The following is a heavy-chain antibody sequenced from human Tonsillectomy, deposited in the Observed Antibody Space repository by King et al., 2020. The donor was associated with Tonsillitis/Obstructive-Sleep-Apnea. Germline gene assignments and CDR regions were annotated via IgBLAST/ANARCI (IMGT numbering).Heavy chain of an antibody. J-gene: IGHJ2*01. CDR1: GFTFSNYW. D-gene: IGHD3-10*01. CDR3: ARDKAGGWYFDL. CDR2: IKQDGSEK. Sequence: VQLVESGGGLVQPGGSLRLSCAASGFTFSNYWVYWVRQAPGKGLEWVAKIKQDGSEKYYVDSVKGRFTISRDNAKNSLYLQMNSLRAEDTAVYYCARDKAGGWYFDLWGRGTLVTVSS. V-gene: IGHV3-7*03.